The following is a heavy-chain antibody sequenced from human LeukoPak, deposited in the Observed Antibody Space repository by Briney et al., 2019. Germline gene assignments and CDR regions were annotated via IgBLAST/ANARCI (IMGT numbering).Heavy chain of an antibody. V-gene: IGHV4-59*01. J-gene: IGHJ3*02. CDR3: ARRWYSGYDYAFDI. D-gene: IGHD5-12*01. CDR2: IYYSGST. Sequence: SETLSLTCTVSGGSISSYYWSWIRQPPGKGLEWIGYIYYSGSTNYNPSLKSRVTTSVDTSKNQFSLKLSSVTAADTAVYYCARRWYSGYDYAFDIWGQGTMVTVSS. CDR1: GGSISSYY.